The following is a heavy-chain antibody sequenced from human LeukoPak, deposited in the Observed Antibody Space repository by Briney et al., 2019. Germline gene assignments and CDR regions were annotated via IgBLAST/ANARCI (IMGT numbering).Heavy chain of an antibody. CDR1: GFTFSSYS. V-gene: IGHV3-21*01. J-gene: IGHJ1*01. CDR3: ARSVVGATWYFQH. D-gene: IGHD1-26*01. Sequence: PGGSLRLSCAASGFTFSSYSMNWVRQAPGKGLEWVSSISSSSGYIYYADSVKGRFTISRDNAKNSLYLQMNSLRAEDTAVYYCARSVVGATWYFQHWGQGTLVTVSS. CDR2: ISSSSGYI.